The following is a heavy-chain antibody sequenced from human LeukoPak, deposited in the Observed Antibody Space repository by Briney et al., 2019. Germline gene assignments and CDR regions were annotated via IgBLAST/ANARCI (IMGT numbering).Heavy chain of an antibody. D-gene: IGHD4-11*01. CDR2: IYYSGST. J-gene: IGHJ6*03. CDR3: ARRGYSNDPYYYYYYMDV. V-gene: IGHV4-39*01. CDR1: GGSISSSSYY. Sequence: SETLSLTCTVSGGSISSSSYYWGWIRQPPGKGLEWIGSIYYSGSTYYHPSLKSRFTISVDTSKNQFSLKLSSVTAADTAVYYCARRGYSNDPYYYYYYMDVWGKGTTVTVSS.